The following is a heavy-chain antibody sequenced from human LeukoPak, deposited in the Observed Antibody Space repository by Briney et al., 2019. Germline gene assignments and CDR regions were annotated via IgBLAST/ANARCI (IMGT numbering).Heavy chain of an antibody. CDR1: GFTVGDNY. CDR3: AGGTDFWSGYSSDS. J-gene: IGHJ4*02. CDR2: IYSGGTT. Sequence: GSLTLSCAASGFTVGDNYMTWVRQAPGKGLEWVSLIYSGGTTEYADSVKGRFSISRDISKNTLSLQLSSLRAEDTAVYYCAGGTDFWSGYSSDSWGQGTLVTVSS. D-gene: IGHD3-3*01. V-gene: IGHV3-53*01.